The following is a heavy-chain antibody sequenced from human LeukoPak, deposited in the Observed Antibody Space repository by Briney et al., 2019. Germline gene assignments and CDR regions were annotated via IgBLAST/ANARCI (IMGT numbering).Heavy chain of an antibody. J-gene: IGHJ4*02. V-gene: IGHV4-30-4*01. D-gene: IGHD5-24*01. Sequence: SETLSLTCTVSGGSISSGDYYWSWIRQPPGKGLEWIGYIYYSGSTYYNPSLKSRVTISVDTSKNQFSLKLSSVTAADTAVYYCARVVGDGYSEYWGQGTLVTVSS. CDR2: IYYSGST. CDR3: ARVVGDGYSEY. CDR1: GGSISSGDYY.